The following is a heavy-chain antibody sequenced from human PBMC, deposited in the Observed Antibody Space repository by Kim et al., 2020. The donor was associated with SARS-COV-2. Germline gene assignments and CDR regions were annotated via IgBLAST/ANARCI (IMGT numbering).Heavy chain of an antibody. V-gene: IGHV3-73*01. Sequence: ASVKGRFTISRDESKNTAYLQMNSLKTEDMAVYYCTSQGYCSGGSCYYHHYWGQGTLVTVSS. D-gene: IGHD2-15*01. J-gene: IGHJ4*02. CDR3: TSQGYCSGGSCYYHHY.